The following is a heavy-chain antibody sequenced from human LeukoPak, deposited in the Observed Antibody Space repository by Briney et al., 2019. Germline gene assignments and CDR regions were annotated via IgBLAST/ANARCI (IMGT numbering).Heavy chain of an antibody. CDR2: MNPNSGNT. J-gene: IGHJ5*02. Sequence: ASVKVSCKASGYTFTSYDINWVRQATGQGLEWMGWMNPNSGNTGYAQKFQGRVTMTRNTSISTAYMELSSLRSEDTAVYYCARGRRLAWYIDWLPYYNWFDPWGQGTLVTGFS. D-gene: IGHD3-9*01. CDR1: GYTFTSYD. CDR3: ARGRRLAWYIDWLPYYNWFDP. V-gene: IGHV1-8*01.